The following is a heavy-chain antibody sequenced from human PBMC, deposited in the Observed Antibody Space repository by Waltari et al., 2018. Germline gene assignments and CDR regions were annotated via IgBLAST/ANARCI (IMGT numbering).Heavy chain of an antibody. CDR3: ARVNRESLIRGATIDS. J-gene: IGHJ4*02. CDR2: INFSGGNT. V-gene: IGHV3-23*01. D-gene: IGHD3-10*01. CDR1: GFNFRTYA. Sequence: EVQLLESGGAFVRPGGSLRLSCAASGFNFRTYALPWVRQAPGKGLEWVASINFSGGNTVYADSVKGRSNIARDNSKNTLSIQLDSLRLDDTAVYFCARVNRESLIRGATIDSWGQGTRVTVSS.